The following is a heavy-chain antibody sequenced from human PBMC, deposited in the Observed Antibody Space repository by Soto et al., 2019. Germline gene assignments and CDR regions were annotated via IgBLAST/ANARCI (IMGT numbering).Heavy chain of an antibody. CDR1: GFTFSSYA. V-gene: IGHV3-30-3*01. CDR3: ARFRSERPFDY. CDR2: ISYDGSNK. J-gene: IGHJ4*02. Sequence: QVQLVESGGGVVQPGRSLRLSCAASGFTFSSYAMHWVRQAPGKGLEWVAVISYDGSNKYYADSVKGRFTISRDNSKNTLSLQMNSLRPEDTAVYYCARFRSERPFDYWGQGTLVTVSS.